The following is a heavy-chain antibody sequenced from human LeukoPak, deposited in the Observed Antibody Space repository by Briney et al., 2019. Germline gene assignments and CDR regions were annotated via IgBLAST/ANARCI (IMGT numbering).Heavy chain of an antibody. CDR3: AKLTTT. CDR2: ITGSSGST. D-gene: IGHD4-17*01. V-gene: IGHV3-23*01. J-gene: IGHJ5*02. Sequence: GASPRLSCAASGFTFDSSAMSWVRQAPGKGLEWVSVITGSSGSTYYADSVKGRFTISRDTSNNTLYLQMNSLRADDTAVYYCAKLTTTWGQGTLVTVSP. CDR1: GFTFDSSA.